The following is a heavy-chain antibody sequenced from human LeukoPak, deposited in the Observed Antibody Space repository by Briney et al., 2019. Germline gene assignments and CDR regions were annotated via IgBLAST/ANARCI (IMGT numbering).Heavy chain of an antibody. V-gene: IGHV4-34*01. CDR3: ARAGRGGGMF. J-gene: IGHJ4*02. Sequence: SETLSLTCAVYGGSISGYYWSWIRIRLSPGKGLEWIGEINRSGGTDYNPSLKSRVTISGDTSKNQFSLRLRSVTAADSAVYYCARAGRGGGMFWGQGTLVTVSS. CDR2: INRSGGT. CDR1: GGSISGYY. D-gene: IGHD2-15*01.